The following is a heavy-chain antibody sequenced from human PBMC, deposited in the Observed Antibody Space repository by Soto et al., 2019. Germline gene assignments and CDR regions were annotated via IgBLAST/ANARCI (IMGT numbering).Heavy chain of an antibody. D-gene: IGHD3-16*02. CDR2: ISGSGGST. J-gene: IGHJ1*01. V-gene: IGHV3-23*01. Sequence: GGSLRLSCAASGFTFSSYAMSWVRQDPGKGLEWVSAISGSGGSTYYADSVKGRFTISRDNSKNTLYLQMNSLRAEDTAVYYCAKDLGYDYIWGSYRGYFQHWGQGTLVTVSS. CDR3: AKDLGYDYIWGSYRGYFQH. CDR1: GFTFSSYA.